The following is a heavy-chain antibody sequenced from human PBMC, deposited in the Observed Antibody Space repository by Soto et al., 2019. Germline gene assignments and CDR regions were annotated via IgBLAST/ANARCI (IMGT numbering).Heavy chain of an antibody. CDR3: AKQSRKYSSSSGGVEYCGMDV. Sequence: EVQLLESGGGLVQPGGSLRLSCAASGFTFSSYAMSWVHQAPGKGLEWVSAISGSGGSTYYADSVKGRFTISRDNSKNTLYLQMNSLRAEDTAVYYCAKQSRKYSSSSGGVEYCGMDVWGQGTTVTVSS. CDR1: GFTFSSYA. CDR2: ISGSGGST. V-gene: IGHV3-23*01. J-gene: IGHJ6*02. D-gene: IGHD6-6*01.